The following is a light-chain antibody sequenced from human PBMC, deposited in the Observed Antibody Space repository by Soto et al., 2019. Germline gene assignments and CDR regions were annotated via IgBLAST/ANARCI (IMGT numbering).Light chain of an antibody. V-gene: IGKV1-5*03. CDR1: QSISTW. CDR3: QQYDNFLS. J-gene: IGKJ4*01. Sequence: DIQMTQSPSTLSASVGDRAIITCRASQSISTWGAWYQQKPGKAPKLLISKASSLESGVPSRFSGSGSGTEFTLTISSLQPDDFATYYCQQYDNFLSFGGGTKVEIK. CDR2: KAS.